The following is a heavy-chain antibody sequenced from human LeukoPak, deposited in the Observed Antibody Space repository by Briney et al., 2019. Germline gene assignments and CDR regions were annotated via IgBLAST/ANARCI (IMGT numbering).Heavy chain of an antibody. V-gene: IGHV4-39*07. J-gene: IGHJ4*02. CDR1: GGSISSSSYY. Sequence: PSETLSLTCTVSGGSISSSSYYWGWIRQPPGKGLEWIGSIYYSGSTYYNPSLKSRVTISVDTSKNQFSLKLSSVTAADTAVYYCARGPSSSWYPPDYFDYWGQGTLVTVSS. D-gene: IGHD6-13*01. CDR3: ARGPSSSWYPPDYFDY. CDR2: IYYSGST.